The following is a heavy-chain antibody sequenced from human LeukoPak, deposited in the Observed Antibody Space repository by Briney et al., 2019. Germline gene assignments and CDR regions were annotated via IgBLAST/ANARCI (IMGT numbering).Heavy chain of an antibody. V-gene: IGHV4-4*07. CDR3: ARGTTSRRGFDP. J-gene: IGHJ5*02. CDR2: IYTTGST. Sequence: SETLSLTCTVSGGSISSYYWTWIRQPAGKGLEWIGRIYTTGSTNYNPSLNSRVTMSVDTSKNQFSLKLTSVTAADTAVYYCARGTTSRRGFDPWGQGTLVTVSS. D-gene: IGHD2-2*01. CDR1: GGSISSYY.